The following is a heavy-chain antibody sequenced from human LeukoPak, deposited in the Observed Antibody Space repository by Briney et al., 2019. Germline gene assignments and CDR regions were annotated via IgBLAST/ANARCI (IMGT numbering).Heavy chain of an antibody. CDR3: ARDPACLVGATGGFDY. CDR2: IYYSGST. Sequence: PSETLSLTCTVSGGSISSSSYYWGWIRQPPGKGLEWIGSIYYSGSTYYNPSLKSRVTISVDTSKNQFSLKLSSVTAADTAVYYCARDPACLVGATGGFDYWGQGTLVTVSS. V-gene: IGHV4-39*07. CDR1: GGSISSSSYY. D-gene: IGHD1-26*01. J-gene: IGHJ4*02.